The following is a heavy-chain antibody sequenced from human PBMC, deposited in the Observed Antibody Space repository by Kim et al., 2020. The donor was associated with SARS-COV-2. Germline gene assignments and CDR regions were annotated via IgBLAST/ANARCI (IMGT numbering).Heavy chain of an antibody. CDR2: ISFDGNNK. CDR3: ARVFWFGELFDAFDI. V-gene: IGHV3-30-3*01. J-gene: IGHJ3*02. D-gene: IGHD3-10*01. CDR1: GFTFSSYA. Sequence: GRSLRLSCAASGFTFSSYAMHWVRQAPGKGLEWVAVISFDGNNKYHADSVKGRFTISRDSAKNTLFLQMNSLRAEDTAVYYCARVFWFGELFDAFDIWGQGTMVTVSS.